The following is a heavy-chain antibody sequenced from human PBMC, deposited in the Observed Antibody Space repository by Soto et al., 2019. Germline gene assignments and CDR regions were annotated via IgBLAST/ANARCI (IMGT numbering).Heavy chain of an antibody. V-gene: IGHV3-66*01. J-gene: IGHJ4*02. D-gene: IGHD3-22*01. CDR1: GFDVSNTD. CDR2: IYSGGYT. Sequence: EVQLVESGGDLVQRGGSLRLSCAASGFDVSNTDMSWVRQAPGKGLEWVSVIYSGGYTNYADSVKGRFIVSRDSTNNTMYLQMDSLREEDTAVYYCARETIILIGAPEYYCDYWGQGTLVTVSS. CDR3: ARETIILIGAPEYYCDY.